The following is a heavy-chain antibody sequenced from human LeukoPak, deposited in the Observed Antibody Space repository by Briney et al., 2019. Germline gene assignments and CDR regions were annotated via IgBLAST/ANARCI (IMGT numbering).Heavy chain of an antibody. Sequence: PGGSLRLSCAASGFTFSSYGMSWVRQAPGKGLEWVSAISGSGGSTYYADSVEGRFTISRDNSKNTLYLQMNSLRAEDTAVYYCAKTLDSSGYYAYYFDYWGQGTLVTVSS. D-gene: IGHD3-22*01. CDR3: AKTLDSSGYYAYYFDY. V-gene: IGHV3-23*01. CDR2: ISGSGGST. J-gene: IGHJ4*02. CDR1: GFTFSSYG.